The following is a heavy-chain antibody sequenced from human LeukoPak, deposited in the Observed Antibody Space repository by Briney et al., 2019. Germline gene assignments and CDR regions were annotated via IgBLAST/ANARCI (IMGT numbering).Heavy chain of an antibody. J-gene: IGHJ4*02. V-gene: IGHV1-2*02. CDR2: INPNGGGT. Sequence: ASVKISCKASGYAFTDYYIHWVRQAPGQGLEWMGWINPNGGGTTYAQKSQGRVSMTRDTSITTAYMEVSSLRSDDTAVYYCAREALGSYYTNFDYWGQGTLVTVSS. CDR1: GYAFTDYY. D-gene: IGHD1-26*01. CDR3: AREALGSYYTNFDY.